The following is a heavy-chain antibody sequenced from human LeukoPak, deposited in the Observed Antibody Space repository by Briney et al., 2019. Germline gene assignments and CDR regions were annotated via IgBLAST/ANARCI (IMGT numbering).Heavy chain of an antibody. V-gene: IGHV1-46*01. D-gene: IGHD3-16*02. CDR3: ARGQPKSEYYDYVWGSYRENWFDP. CDR2: INPSGGIT. J-gene: IGHJ5*02. Sequence: ASVKVSCKASGYTFTSYYMHWVRQSPRQGLEGRGIINPSGGITSYAQKFQGRVTMTRDTSTSAVYIELSSLRSEDTAVDAGARGQPKSEYYDYVWGSYRENWFDPWGQGTLVTVSS. CDR1: GYTFTSYY.